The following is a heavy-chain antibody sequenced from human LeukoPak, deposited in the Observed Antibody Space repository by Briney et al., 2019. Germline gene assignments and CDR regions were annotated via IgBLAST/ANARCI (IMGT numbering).Heavy chain of an antibody. J-gene: IGHJ4*02. CDR1: GYTFTGYY. Sequence: ASVKVSCKASGYTFTGYYMHWVRQAPGQGLEWMGRINPNSGGTNYAEEFQGRVTMTRDTSISTAYMELSRLRSDDTAVYYCARDCSVAVAGTKGVLSCWGQGTLVTVSS. D-gene: IGHD6-19*01. V-gene: IGHV1-2*06. CDR3: ARDCSVAVAGTKGVLSC. CDR2: INPNSGGT.